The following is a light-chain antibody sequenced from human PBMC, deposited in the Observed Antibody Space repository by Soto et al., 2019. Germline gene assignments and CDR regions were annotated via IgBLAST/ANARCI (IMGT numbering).Light chain of an antibody. V-gene: IGLV1-51*01. Sequence: QSVLTQPPSVSAAPGQRVTISCSGSSSNIGNICVSWYQQFPGTAPRLLIYDNNKRPSGIPDRFSGSKSDTSATLGITGLQTGDEADYYCGTWDSSLSAGRAVFGGGTKLTVL. J-gene: IGLJ3*02. CDR1: SSNIGNIC. CDR2: DNN. CDR3: GTWDSSLSAGRAV.